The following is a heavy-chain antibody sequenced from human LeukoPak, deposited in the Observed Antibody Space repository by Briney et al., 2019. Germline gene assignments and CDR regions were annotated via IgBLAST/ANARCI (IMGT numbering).Heavy chain of an antibody. V-gene: IGHV1-18*01. D-gene: IGHD3-10*01. J-gene: IGHJ6*02. CDR2: ISAYNGNT. CDR3: ARDSRYYSLALGYYYYYGMDV. CDR1: GYTFTSYG. Sequence: ASVKVSCKASGYTFTSYGISWVRQAPGQGLEWMGWISAYNGNTNYAQKLQGRVTMTTDTSTSTAYMELRSLRSDDTAVYYCARDSRYYSLALGYYYYYGMDVWGQGTTVTVSS.